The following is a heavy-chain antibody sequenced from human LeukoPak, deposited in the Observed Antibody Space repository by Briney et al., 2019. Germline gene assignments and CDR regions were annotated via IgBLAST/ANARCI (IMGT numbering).Heavy chain of an antibody. CDR3: ARPLYSGSYRRRDEYFQH. D-gene: IGHD1-26*01. CDR2: ISQNGDS. CDR1: GGSLSFYY. J-gene: IGHJ1*01. V-gene: IGHV4-34*01. Sequence: SETLSLTCGVSGGSLSFYYWSWIRQSPGKGLEWIAEISQNGDSNYNMSLKSRATISLDKSKNQVSLKLNSVTAADTAVYYCARPLYSGSYRRRDEYFQHWGQGTLVTVSS.